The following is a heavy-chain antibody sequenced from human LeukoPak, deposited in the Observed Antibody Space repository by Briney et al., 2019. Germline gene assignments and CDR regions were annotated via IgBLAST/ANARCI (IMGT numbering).Heavy chain of an antibody. D-gene: IGHD2-2*01. Sequence: ASVKVSCKASGYTFTVYYLHWVRQAPGQGLEWMGWINPNSGGTNYAQKFQGRVTLTRDTSMSTAYMEISRLTSDDTAVYYYARDNLEASWGSPGDYWGQGTLVTVSS. CDR1: GYTFTVYY. CDR2: INPNSGGT. CDR3: ARDNLEASWGSPGDY. J-gene: IGHJ4*02. V-gene: IGHV1-2*02.